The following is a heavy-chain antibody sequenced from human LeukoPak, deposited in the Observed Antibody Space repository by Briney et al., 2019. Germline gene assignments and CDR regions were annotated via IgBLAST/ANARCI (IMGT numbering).Heavy chain of an antibody. Sequence: PSEALSLTCTVSGGSVSSSHYYWGWIRQPPGKGLDWIGSIYYGGSSYYNPSLKSRVTISVDTSKNQFTLRLSSVTAADTAVYYCARGEGRYSSSWYTAEAYKNYFDYWGQGTLVTVSS. D-gene: IGHD6-13*01. CDR3: ARGEGRYSSSWYTAEAYKNYFDY. CDR2: IYYGGSS. V-gene: IGHV4-39*02. CDR1: GGSVSSSHYY. J-gene: IGHJ4*02.